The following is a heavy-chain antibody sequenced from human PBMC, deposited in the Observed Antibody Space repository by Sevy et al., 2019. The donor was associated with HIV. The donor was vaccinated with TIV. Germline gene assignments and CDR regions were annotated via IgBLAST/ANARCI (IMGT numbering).Heavy chain of an antibody. CDR3: STDPIIVLLVTDGMDV. V-gene: IGHV3-15*01. Sequence: GALRLSCAASGFTFTYAWMSWVRQAPGKGLEWVGRIKSKPDGGTTANAAPVKGRFTISRDDSKNTRYLQMNSLKTEDTAVYYCSTDPIIVLLVTDGMDVWGQGTTVTVSS. CDR2: IKSKPDGGTT. J-gene: IGHJ6*02. D-gene: IGHD2-8*02. CDR1: GFTFTYAW.